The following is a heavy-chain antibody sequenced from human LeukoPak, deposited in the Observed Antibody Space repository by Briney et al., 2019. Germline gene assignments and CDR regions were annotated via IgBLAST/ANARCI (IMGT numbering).Heavy chain of an antibody. CDR1: RFTFSSYS. Sequence: PGGSLRLSCATSRFTFSSYSMNWVRQAPGKGLEWVSSIGPGGGSIFYAHSVKGRFTISRDNATNSLYLQMNSLRADDTAVYYCARLVGRRYPCNFDLWGRGTLVTVSS. J-gene: IGHJ2*01. D-gene: IGHD2/OR15-2a*01. V-gene: IGHV3-21*04. CDR3: ARLVGRRYPCNFDL. CDR2: IGPGGGSI.